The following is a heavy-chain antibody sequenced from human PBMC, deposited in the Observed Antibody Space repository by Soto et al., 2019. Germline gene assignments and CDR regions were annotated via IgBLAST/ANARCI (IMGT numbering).Heavy chain of an antibody. CDR3: ARDPYSSSSGGLRYNWFDP. V-gene: IGHV1-18*01. CDR2: ISAYNGNT. Sequence: ASVKVSCKASGYTFTSYGISWVRQAPGQGLEWMGWISAYNGNTNYAQKLQGRVTMTTDTSTSTAYMELRSLRSDDTAVYYCARDPYSSSSGGLRYNWFDPWGQGTLVTVSS. D-gene: IGHD6-6*01. CDR1: GYTFTSYG. J-gene: IGHJ5*02.